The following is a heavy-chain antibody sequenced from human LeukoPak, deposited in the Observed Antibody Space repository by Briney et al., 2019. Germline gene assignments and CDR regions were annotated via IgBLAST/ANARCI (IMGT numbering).Heavy chain of an antibody. J-gene: IGHJ4*02. V-gene: IGHV1-2*02. D-gene: IGHD1-14*01. CDR3: APDHSSIL. CDR1: GYTFTDSY. Sequence: ASVKVSCKASGYTFTDSYMHWVRQAPGQGLEWMGWIDPNSGGTRYAQKFQGRVTMTRDTSISTANMELGRLTSDDTAVYYCAPDHSSILWGQGTLVTVSS. CDR2: IDPNSGGT.